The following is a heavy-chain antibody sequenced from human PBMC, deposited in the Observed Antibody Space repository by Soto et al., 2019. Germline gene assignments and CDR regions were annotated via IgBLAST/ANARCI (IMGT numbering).Heavy chain of an antibody. CDR1: GFTVSTKY. Sequence: EVQLVESGGGLVQPGGSLRLSCAASGFTVSTKYMSWVRQAPGKGLEWVSVIYSGGSTFYADSVRGRFTISRDNSQNTVNLQMNSLRAEDTAVYYCARDPWSADYWGHGTLVTVSA. CDR2: IYSGGST. CDR3: ARDPWSADY. V-gene: IGHV3-66*01. J-gene: IGHJ4*01.